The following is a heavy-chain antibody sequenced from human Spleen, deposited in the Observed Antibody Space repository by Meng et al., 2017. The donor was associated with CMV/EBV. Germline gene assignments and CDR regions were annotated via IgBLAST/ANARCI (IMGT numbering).Heavy chain of an antibody. V-gene: IGHV3-33*01. CDR2: IWYDASNK. J-gene: IGHJ6*02. D-gene: IGHD2-15*01. CDR1: GFTFSRYG. Sequence: GGPLRLSCAASGFTFSRYGMHWVRQAPGKGLEWVAVIWYDASNKYYADSVKGRFTISRDNSKKTLYLQMNSLRVEDTAVYYCARLGFCSGGSCYPTPYGMDVWGQGTTVTVSS. CDR3: ARLGFCSGGSCYPTPYGMDV.